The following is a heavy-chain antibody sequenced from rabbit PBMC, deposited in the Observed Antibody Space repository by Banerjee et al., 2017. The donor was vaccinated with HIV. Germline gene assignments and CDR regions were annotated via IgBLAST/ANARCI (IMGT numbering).Heavy chain of an antibody. J-gene: IGHJ4*01. Sequence: EESGGDLVKPEGSLTLTCTASGFSFSSSYWICWVRQAPGKGLEWIACIYAGSSGSTYYASWAKGRFTISKTSSTTVTLQMTSLTAADAATYFCARETGYAGYGYGYYFNLWGPGTLVTVS. CDR2: IYAGSSGST. CDR3: ARETGYAGYGYGYYFNL. D-gene: IGHD6-1*01. CDR1: GFSFSSSYW. V-gene: IGHV1S45*01.